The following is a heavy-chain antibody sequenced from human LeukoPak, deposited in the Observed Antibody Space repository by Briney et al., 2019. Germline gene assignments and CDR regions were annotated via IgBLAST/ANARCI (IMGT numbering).Heavy chain of an antibody. D-gene: IGHD5-24*01. CDR2: SITIFGTA. CDR3: ARDHEMATGDAFDI. V-gene: IGHV1-69*05. Sequence: ASVKVSCKASGGTFSSYAISWVRQAPGQGLGWMGGSITIFGTANYAQKLQGRVTITTHESTSTAYMELSSLRSEDTAVYYCARDHEMATGDAFDIWGQGTMVTVSS. CDR1: GGTFSSYA. J-gene: IGHJ3*02.